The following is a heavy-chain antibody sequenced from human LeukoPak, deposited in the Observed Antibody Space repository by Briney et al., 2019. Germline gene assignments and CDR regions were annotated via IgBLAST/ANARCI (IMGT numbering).Heavy chain of an antibody. CDR2: IKQDGSEK. CDR1: GFTFSNYW. CDR3: TMIEWERWRG. D-gene: IGHD1-26*01. Sequence: GESLKISCAASGFTFSNYWMNWVRQAPGKGLEWVANIKQDGSEKYHVDSVEGRFTVSRDNTKNSLYLQMNSLRAEDTAVYYCTMIEWERWRGWGQGTLVTVSS. V-gene: IGHV3-7*01. J-gene: IGHJ4*02.